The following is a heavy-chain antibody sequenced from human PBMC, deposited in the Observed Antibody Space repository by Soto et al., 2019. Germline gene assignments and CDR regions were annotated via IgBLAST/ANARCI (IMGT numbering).Heavy chain of an antibody. CDR3: AKRDTAMVWNYYYYGMDV. Sequence: QVQLVQSGAEVKKPGSSVKVSCKASGGTFSSYAISWVRQAPGQGLEWMGGIIPIFGTANYAQKFQGRVTITADESTSTAYMGLSSLRSEDTAVYYCAKRDTAMVWNYYYYGMDVWGQGTTVTVSS. V-gene: IGHV1-69*12. D-gene: IGHD5-18*01. CDR1: GGTFSSYA. CDR2: IIPIFGTA. J-gene: IGHJ6*02.